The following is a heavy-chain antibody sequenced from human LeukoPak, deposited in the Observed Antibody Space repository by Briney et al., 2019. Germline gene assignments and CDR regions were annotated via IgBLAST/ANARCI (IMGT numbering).Heavy chain of an antibody. CDR1: GFTFSSYA. Sequence: GGSLRLSCAASGFTFSSYAMSWVRQAPGKGLEWVSAISGSGGSTYYADSVKGRFTISRDNSRNTLYLQMNSLRVEDTAVYYCAKTTGNIVGAYFDYWGQGTLVTVSS. J-gene: IGHJ4*02. V-gene: IGHV3-23*01. CDR3: AKTTGNIVGAYFDY. CDR2: ISGSGGST. D-gene: IGHD1-26*01.